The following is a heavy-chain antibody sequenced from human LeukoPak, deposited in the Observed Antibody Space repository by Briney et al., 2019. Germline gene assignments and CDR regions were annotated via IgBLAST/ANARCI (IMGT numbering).Heavy chain of an antibody. CDR1: GGTLSTSA. V-gene: IGHV1-69*05. J-gene: IGHJ4*02. CDR3: ARARGYSYSSPFDY. D-gene: IGHD5-18*01. Sequence: GASVKVSCKASGGTLSTSAISWVRQAPGQGLEWMGGIIPMSGTPNYAQKFQGRVTVTTDASTNTAYMELSSLRSEDTAVYYCARARGYSYSSPFDYWGQGTLVTVSS. CDR2: IIPMSGTP.